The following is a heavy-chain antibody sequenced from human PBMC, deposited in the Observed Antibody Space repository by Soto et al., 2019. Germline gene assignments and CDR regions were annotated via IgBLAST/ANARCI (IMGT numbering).Heavy chain of an antibody. CDR1: GFTFSSYA. J-gene: IGHJ6*03. Sequence: GGSLRLSCAASGFTFSSYAMSWVRQAPGKGLEWVSAISGSGGSTYYADSVKGRFTISRDTSKNTLYLQMNSLRAEDTAVYYCAKAAASSSWFYYYMDVWGKGTTVTVSS. D-gene: IGHD6-13*01. CDR2: ISGSGGST. CDR3: AKAAASSSWFYYYMDV. V-gene: IGHV3-23*01.